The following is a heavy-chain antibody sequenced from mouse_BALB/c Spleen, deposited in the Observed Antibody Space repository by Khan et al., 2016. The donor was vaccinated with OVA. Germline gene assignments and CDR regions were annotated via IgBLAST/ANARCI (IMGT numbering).Heavy chain of an antibody. V-gene: IGHV1S41*01. CDR3: ARENYYGSSRYAMDY. CDR2: IAPGSGSA. Sequence: DLVKPGASVKLSCKASGYTFTSYWINWIKQRPGQGLEWIGRIAPGSGSAYYNEMFKGTATLTVDTSSSTAYFQLSSLSSEDSAVDFCARENYYGSSRYAMDYWGQGTSVTVSS. D-gene: IGHD1-1*01. CDR1: GYTFTSYW. J-gene: IGHJ4*01.